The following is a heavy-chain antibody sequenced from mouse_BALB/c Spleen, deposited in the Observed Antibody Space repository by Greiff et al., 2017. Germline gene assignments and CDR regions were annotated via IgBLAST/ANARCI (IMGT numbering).Heavy chain of an antibody. D-gene: IGHD1-1*01. Sequence: EVQLQQSGTVLARPGASVKMSCKASGYTFTSYWMHWVKQRPGQGLEWIGAIYPGNSDTSYNQKFKGKAKLTAVTSTSTAYMELSSLTNEDSAVYYCTPYGSSYLAWFAYWGQGTLVTVSA. V-gene: IGHV1-5*01. CDR2: IYPGNSDT. CDR1: GYTFTSYW. J-gene: IGHJ3*01. CDR3: TPYGSSYLAWFAY.